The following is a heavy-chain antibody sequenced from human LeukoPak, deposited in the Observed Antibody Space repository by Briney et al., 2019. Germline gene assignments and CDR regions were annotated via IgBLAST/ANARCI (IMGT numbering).Heavy chain of an antibody. V-gene: IGHV4-30-4*01. CDR1: GASISKGDYY. J-gene: IGHJ6*02. Sequence: SETLSLTCTVSGASISKGDYYWSWIRQSPGKRLEWIGYIYYLGSTYYNPSLRSRVTMSADTSKNQFSLKLTSVTAADTAVYYCARHTWGNGMDVWGQGTTVAVSS. CDR2: IYYLGST. CDR3: ARHTWGNGMDV. D-gene: IGHD3-16*01.